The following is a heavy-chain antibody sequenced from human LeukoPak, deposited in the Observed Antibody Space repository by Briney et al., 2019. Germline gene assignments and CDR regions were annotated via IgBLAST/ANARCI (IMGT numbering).Heavy chain of an antibody. J-gene: IGHJ4*02. CDR3: ARLREIPVFGVVTKSTSYFDY. CDR1: GFTFSSYA. Sequence: GGSLRLSCAASGFTFSSYAMSWVRQAPGKGLEWVSAISCSGGSTYYADSVKGRFTISRYNANNSPYLQMNSLSAEDTAVYYCARLREIPVFGVVTKSTSYFDYWGQGTLVTVSS. CDR2: ISCSGGST. V-gene: IGHV3-23*01. D-gene: IGHD3-3*01.